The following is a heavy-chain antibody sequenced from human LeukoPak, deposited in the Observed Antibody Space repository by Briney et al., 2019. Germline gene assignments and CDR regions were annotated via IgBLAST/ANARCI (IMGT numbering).Heavy chain of an antibody. Sequence: KPSETLSLTCAVYGGSFSGYYWSWIRQPPGKGLEWIGEINHSGSTNYNPSLKSRVTISVDTSKNQFSLKLSSVTAADTAVYYCARGPPEAGYYALWGQGTLVTVSS. CDR3: ARGPPEAGYYAL. J-gene: IGHJ4*02. CDR2: INHSGST. V-gene: IGHV4-34*01. CDR1: GGSFSGYY. D-gene: IGHD3-9*01.